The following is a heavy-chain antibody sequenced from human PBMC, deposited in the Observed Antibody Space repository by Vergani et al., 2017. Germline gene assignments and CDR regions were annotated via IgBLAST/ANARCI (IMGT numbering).Heavy chain of an antibody. D-gene: IGHD2-15*01. CDR2: IWYDGSNE. J-gene: IGHJ4*02. Sequence: QVQLVESEGGVVQPGRSLTLSCVASGFTFSSHGMHWVRQAPGKGLEWVAVIWYDGSNEYYADSVKGRFIVSRDNSNDALYLQMNSLRTDDTAVYYCARDLAYCHEGSCALWGQGSVVTVSS. CDR1: GFTFSSHG. CDR3: ARDLAYCHEGSCAL. V-gene: IGHV3-33*01.